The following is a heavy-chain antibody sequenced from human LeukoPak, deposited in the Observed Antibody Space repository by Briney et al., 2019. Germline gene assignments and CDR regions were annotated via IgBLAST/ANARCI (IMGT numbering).Heavy chain of an antibody. Sequence: GGSLRLSCAVSGFTFSGYYMSWIRQAPGKGLEWTSYITTSATTIYYADSVKGRITMSRDNAKNSLFLQMNSLRAEDTAVYYCARARGYCSGGFCYAYYFDYWGQGTLVTVSS. CDR1: GFTFSGYY. D-gene: IGHD2-15*01. CDR2: ITTSATTI. V-gene: IGHV3-11*01. J-gene: IGHJ4*02. CDR3: ARARGYCSGGFCYAYYFDY.